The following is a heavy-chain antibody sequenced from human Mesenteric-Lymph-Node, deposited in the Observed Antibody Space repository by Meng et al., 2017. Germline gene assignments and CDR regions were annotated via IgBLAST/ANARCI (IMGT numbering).Heavy chain of an antibody. D-gene: IGHD2-8*01. CDR1: GFTFSSYS. V-gene: IGHV3-30*04. CDR2: ISYDGSNK. J-gene: IGHJ4*02. CDR3: ARDPCNGLDY. Sequence: GESLKISCAASGFTFSSYSMSWVRQAPGKGLEWVAFISYDGSNKYYADSVKGRFTISRDNSKNTLYLQMNSLRAEDTAVYYCARDPCNGLDYWGQGTLVTVSS.